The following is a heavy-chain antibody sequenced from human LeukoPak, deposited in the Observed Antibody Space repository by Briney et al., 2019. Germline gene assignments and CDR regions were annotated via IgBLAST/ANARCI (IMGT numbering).Heavy chain of an antibody. V-gene: IGHV3-48*02. J-gene: IGHJ4*02. D-gene: IGHD1-1*01. CDR2: IGASGGTV. CDR3: ARDHNYAIDY. CDR1: GFTFSSYT. Sequence: GGSLRLSCAASGFTFSSYTMNWVRQAPGKWLEWVSYIGASGGTVYYADSVKGRFTISRDNAENSLYLQMNSLRDDDTAVYYCARDHNYAIDYWGQGTLVTVSS.